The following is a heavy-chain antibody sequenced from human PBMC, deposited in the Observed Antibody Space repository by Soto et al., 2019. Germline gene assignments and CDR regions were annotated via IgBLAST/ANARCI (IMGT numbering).Heavy chain of an antibody. Sequence: SETLSLTCAVYGGSFSGYYWSWLRQPPGKGLEWIGEINHSGSPNYNPSLKSRVTISVDTSKNQFSLKMTSVTAADTAVYYCATANWSHHYFDPWGQGTLVTFSS. D-gene: IGHD1-1*01. CDR3: ATANWSHHYFDP. J-gene: IGHJ5*02. V-gene: IGHV4-34*01. CDR2: INHSGSP. CDR1: GGSFSGYY.